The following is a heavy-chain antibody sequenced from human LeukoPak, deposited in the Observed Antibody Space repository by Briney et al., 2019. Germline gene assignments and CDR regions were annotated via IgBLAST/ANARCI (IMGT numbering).Heavy chain of an antibody. J-gene: IGHJ4*02. Sequence: PSEALSLTCAVSGHSISSGYYWGWIRQPPGKGLEWIGSIYHSGSTYYNPSLKSRVTISVDTSKNQFSLKLSSVTAADTAVYYCARDATMVWGVITWAPTKMYYFDYWGQGTLVTVSS. CDR3: ARDATMVWGVITWAPTKMYYFDY. CDR1: GHSISSGYY. D-gene: IGHD3-10*01. CDR2: IYHSGST. V-gene: IGHV4-38-2*02.